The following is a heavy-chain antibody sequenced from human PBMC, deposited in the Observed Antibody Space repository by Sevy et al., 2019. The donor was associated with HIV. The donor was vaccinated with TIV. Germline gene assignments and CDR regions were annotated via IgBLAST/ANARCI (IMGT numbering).Heavy chain of an antibody. CDR3: ASRRGVPYYFDY. D-gene: IGHD3-10*01. V-gene: IGHV3-53*01. CDR1: GFTFDDYT. J-gene: IGHJ4*02. CDR2: IYSGGST. Sequence: GGSLRLSCAASGFTFDDYTMHWVRQAPGKGLEWVSVIYSGGSTYYADSVKGRFTISRDNSKNTLYLQMNSLRAEDTAVYYCASRRGVPYYFDYWGQGTLVTVSS.